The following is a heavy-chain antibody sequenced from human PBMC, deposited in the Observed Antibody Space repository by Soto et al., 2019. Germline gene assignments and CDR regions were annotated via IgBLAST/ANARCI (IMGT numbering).Heavy chain of an antibody. CDR3: VTNLRPGYYYYYGMDV. D-gene: IGHD3-10*01. V-gene: IGHV1-69*12. CDR2: IIPIFGTA. CDR1: GGTFSSYA. J-gene: IGHJ6*02. Sequence: QVQLVQSGAEVKKPGSSVKVSCKASGGTFSSYAISWVRQAPGQGLEWMGGIIPIFGTANYAQKFQGRVTITADESTSTAYMELSSLRSEDTAVYYCVTNLRPGYYYYYGMDVWGQGTTVTVSS.